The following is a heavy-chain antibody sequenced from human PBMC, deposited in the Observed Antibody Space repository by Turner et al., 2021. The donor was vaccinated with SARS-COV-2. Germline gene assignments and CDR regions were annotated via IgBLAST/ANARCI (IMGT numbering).Heavy chain of an antibody. CDR3: VKGSY. Sequence: EVQLVESGGGLVQPGGSLRLSCSASGSTFSSYAMHWVRQTPGKGLEYVSANSSNGGITYYADSVKGRFTISRDNSKNTLYLQMSSLRAEDTAVYYCVKGSYWGQGTLVTVSS. J-gene: IGHJ4*02. V-gene: IGHV3-64D*06. CDR2: NSSNGGIT. CDR1: GSTFSSYA.